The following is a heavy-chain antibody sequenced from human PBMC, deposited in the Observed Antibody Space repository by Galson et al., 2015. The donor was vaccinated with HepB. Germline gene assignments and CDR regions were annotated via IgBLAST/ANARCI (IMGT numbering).Heavy chain of an antibody. CDR2: TYYRSKWYN. V-gene: IGHV6-1*01. CDR1: GDSVSSNSAT. J-gene: IGHJ4*02. Sequence: CAISGDSVSSNSATWNWIRQSPSRGLEWLGRTYYRSKWYNDYALSVKSRITINPDTSKNQISLQLNSVTPEDTAVYYCARAVGYCSGGSCYLYYFDYWGLGTLVTVSS. D-gene: IGHD2-15*01. CDR3: ARAVGYCSGGSCYLYYFDY.